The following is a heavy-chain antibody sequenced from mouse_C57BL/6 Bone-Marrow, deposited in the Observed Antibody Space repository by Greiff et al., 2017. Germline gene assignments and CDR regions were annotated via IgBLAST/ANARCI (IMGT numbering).Heavy chain of an antibody. Sequence: QVQLKESGPELVKPGASVKISCKASGYAFSSSWMNWVKQRPGKGLEWIGRIYPGDGDTNYNGKFKGKATLTADKSSSTAYMQLSSLTSEDSAVYFCAPGDDWGQGTSVTVSS. CDR1: GYAFSSSW. CDR2: IYPGDGDT. CDR3: APGDD. V-gene: IGHV1-82*01. J-gene: IGHJ4*01.